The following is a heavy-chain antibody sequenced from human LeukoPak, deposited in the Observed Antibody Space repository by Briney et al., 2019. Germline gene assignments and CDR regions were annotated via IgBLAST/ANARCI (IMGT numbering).Heavy chain of an antibody. CDR3: ARDRSQWLITSFDY. CDR1: GGTFSSYA. V-gene: IGHV1-69*05. Sequence: SVKVSCKASGGTFSSYAISWVRQAPGQGLEWMGGIIPIFGTANYAQKFQGRVTITTDESTSTAYMELSSLRSEDTAVYYCARDRSQWLITSFDYWGQGTLVTVSS. J-gene: IGHJ4*02. D-gene: IGHD5-12*01. CDR2: IIPIFGTA.